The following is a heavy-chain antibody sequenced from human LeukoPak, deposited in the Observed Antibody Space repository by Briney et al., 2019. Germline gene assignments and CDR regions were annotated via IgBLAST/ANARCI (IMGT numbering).Heavy chain of an antibody. Sequence: GGSLRLSCAASGFTFDDYAMHWVRQAPGKGLEWVSGISWNSGRTGYADSVKGRFTISRDNSKNTLYLQMNSLRAEDTAVYYCARDLGQYYDTSDNWFDPWGQGTLVTVSS. CDR1: GFTFDDYA. J-gene: IGHJ5*02. CDR3: ARDLGQYYDTSDNWFDP. D-gene: IGHD3-22*01. V-gene: IGHV3-9*01. CDR2: ISWNSGRT.